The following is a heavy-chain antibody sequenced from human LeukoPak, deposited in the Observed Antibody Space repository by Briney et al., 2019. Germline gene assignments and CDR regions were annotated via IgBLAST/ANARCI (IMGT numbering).Heavy chain of an antibody. Sequence: PGGSLRLSCAVSGFTFDDYAMHWVRQVPGKGLEWVSGINWNSDSIGYADSVKGRFTTSRDNAKNSLYLQMNSLRAEDTALYYCAKVVGATVLDAFDIWGQGTMVTVSS. V-gene: IGHV3-9*01. D-gene: IGHD1-26*01. J-gene: IGHJ3*02. CDR2: INWNSDSI. CDR1: GFTFDDYA. CDR3: AKVVGATVLDAFDI.